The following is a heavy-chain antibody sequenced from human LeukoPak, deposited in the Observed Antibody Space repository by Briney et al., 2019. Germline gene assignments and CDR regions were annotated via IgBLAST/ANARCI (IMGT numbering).Heavy chain of an antibody. Sequence: PSETLSLTCTVSGGSISSSSYSWGWIRQPPGKGLEWIGSIYYSGSTYYNPSPKSRVTISVDTSKNQFSLKLSSVTAADTAVYYCARGRARYCSSTSCYYSVPFDYWGQGTLVTVSS. CDR1: GGSISSSSYS. V-gene: IGHV4-39*01. CDR3: ARGRARYCSSTSCYYSVPFDY. J-gene: IGHJ4*02. CDR2: IYYSGST. D-gene: IGHD2-2*01.